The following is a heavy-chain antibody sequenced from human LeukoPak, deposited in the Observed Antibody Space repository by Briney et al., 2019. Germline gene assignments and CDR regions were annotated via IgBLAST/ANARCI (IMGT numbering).Heavy chain of an antibody. V-gene: IGHV1-2*02. CDR3: ARANWYSSNWFDP. CDR2: INPNSGGT. CDR1: GYTFTGYY. Sequence: ASVKVSCKASGYTFTGYYMHWVRQAPGQGLEWMGWINPNSGGTNYAQKFQGRVTMTRDTSISTAYKELSRLRSDDTAVYYCARANWYSSNWFDPWGQGTLVTVSS. D-gene: IGHD6-13*01. J-gene: IGHJ5*02.